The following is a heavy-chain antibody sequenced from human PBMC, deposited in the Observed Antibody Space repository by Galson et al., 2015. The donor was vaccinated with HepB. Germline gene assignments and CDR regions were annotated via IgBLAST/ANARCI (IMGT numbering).Heavy chain of an antibody. CDR3: ARLGQLWFGEFSFDL. CDR2: IKQDGSEK. V-gene: IGHV3-7*03. D-gene: IGHD3-10*01. Sequence: SLRLSCAGSGFTFSSYWMTWVRQAPGKGLEWVANIKQDGSEKYYVDSVTGRFTISRDNTKNSLYLQMSSLRAEDTAVYYCARLGQLWFGEFSFDLWGQGTLITVSS. CDR1: GFTFSSYW. J-gene: IGHJ4*02.